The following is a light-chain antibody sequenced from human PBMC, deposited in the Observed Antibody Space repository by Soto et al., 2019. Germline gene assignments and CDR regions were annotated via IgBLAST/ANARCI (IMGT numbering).Light chain of an antibody. CDR1: QGIRND. V-gene: IGKV1-6*01. J-gene: IGKJ2*01. CDR3: LQDYNYPYT. CDR2: AAS. Sequence: AIQMTQSPSSLSASVGDRVTITCRASQGIRNDLGRYQQKPGKAPKLLIYAASSVQSGVPSRFSGSGSGTDFTLTISNLQPEDFATYYCLQDYNYPYTFGQGTKLEIQ.